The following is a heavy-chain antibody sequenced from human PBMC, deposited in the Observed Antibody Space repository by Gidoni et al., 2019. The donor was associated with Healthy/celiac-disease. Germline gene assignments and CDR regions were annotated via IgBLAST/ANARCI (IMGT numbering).Heavy chain of an antibody. J-gene: IGHJ6*02. CDR3: ARDLLEVVAANYYYYYGMDV. Sequence: QVQLVESGGGVVQPGRSLRLSCAASGFTFSRYAMHWVRQAPGKGLEWVAVISYDGSNKYYADSVKGRFTISRDNSKNTLYLQMNSLRAEDTAVYYCARDLLEVVAANYYYYYGMDVWGQGTTVTVSS. V-gene: IGHV3-30*01. D-gene: IGHD2-15*01. CDR1: GFTFSRYA. CDR2: ISYDGSNK.